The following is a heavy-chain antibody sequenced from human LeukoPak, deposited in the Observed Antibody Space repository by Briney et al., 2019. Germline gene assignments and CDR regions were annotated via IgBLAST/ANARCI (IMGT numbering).Heavy chain of an antibody. CDR1: GFSFSGHW. Sequence: GGSLRLSCTASGFSFSGHWMHWARQLPGKGLDWVSRISPTGSTTSYADSVKGRFTVSRDNAKNTLYLQVNNLRAEDTAVYYCARGPNSNWSGLDFWGQGTLLTVSS. D-gene: IGHD6-6*01. J-gene: IGHJ4*02. CDR2: ISPTGSTT. CDR3: ARGPNSNWSGLDF. V-gene: IGHV3-74*01.